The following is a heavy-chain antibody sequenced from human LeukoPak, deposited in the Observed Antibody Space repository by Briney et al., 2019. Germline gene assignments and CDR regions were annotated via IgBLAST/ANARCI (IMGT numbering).Heavy chain of an antibody. CDR2: ISGSGGST. CDR3: AKQGVWIAAAGTKRAFDY. D-gene: IGHD6-13*01. CDR1: GFTFSSYA. Sequence: AGGSLRLSCAASGFTFSSYAMSWVRQAPGKGLEWVSAISGSGGSTYYADSVKGRFTISRDNSKNTLYLQMNSLRAEDTAVYYCAKQGVWIAAAGTKRAFDYWGQGTLVTVSS. V-gene: IGHV3-23*01. J-gene: IGHJ4*02.